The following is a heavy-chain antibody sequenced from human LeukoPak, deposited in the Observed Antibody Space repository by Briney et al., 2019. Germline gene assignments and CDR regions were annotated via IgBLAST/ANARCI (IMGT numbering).Heavy chain of an antibody. J-gene: IGHJ4*02. CDR2: ISSSGSTI. V-gene: IGHV3-48*03. D-gene: IGHD3-22*01. CDR3: ARGGEYYDSSGSDY. CDR1: GFTFSSYE. Sequence: PGGSLRLSCAASGFTFSSYEMNWVRQAPGKGLEWVSYISSSGSTIYHADSVRGRFTISRDNAKNSLYLQMNSLRAEDTAVYYCARGGEYYDSSGSDYWGQGTLVTVSS.